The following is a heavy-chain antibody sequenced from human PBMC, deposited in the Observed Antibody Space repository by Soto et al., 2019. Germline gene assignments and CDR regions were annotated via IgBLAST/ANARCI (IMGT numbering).Heavy chain of an antibody. CDR2: INPNSGGT. CDR3: ARAYCGGDCYQNTYYFDY. Sequence: ASVKVSCKASGYTFTGYYMYWVRQAPGQGLEWMGWINPNSGGTNYAQKFQGWVTMTRDTSISTAYMELSRLRSDDTAVYYCARAYCGGDCYQNTYYFDYWGQGTLVTVSS. J-gene: IGHJ4*02. CDR1: GYTFTGYY. D-gene: IGHD2-21*02. V-gene: IGHV1-2*04.